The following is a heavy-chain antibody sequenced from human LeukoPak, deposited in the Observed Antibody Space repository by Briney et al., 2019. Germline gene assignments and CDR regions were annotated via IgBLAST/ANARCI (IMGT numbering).Heavy chain of an antibody. CDR3: ATAGDFWSGYMAIYYYYYMDV. V-gene: IGHV3-30*03. CDR1: GFSFSSYG. D-gene: IGHD3-3*01. CDR2: ISYDGSNK. J-gene: IGHJ6*03. Sequence: GGSLRLSCAASGFSFSSYGMHWVRQAPGKGLECVAVISYDGSNKYYADSVKGRFTISRDNSKNTLYLQMNSLRAEDTAVYYCATAGDFWSGYMAIYYYYYMDVWGKGTTVTVSS.